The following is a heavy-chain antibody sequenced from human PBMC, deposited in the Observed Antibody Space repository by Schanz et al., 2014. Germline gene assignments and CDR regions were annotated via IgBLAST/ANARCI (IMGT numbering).Heavy chain of an antibody. CDR2: ITGASDHI. CDR3: AKSLESCPGGRCSRGYFDY. Sequence: EVQLVESGGGLVQPGGSLRLSCSASGFTFSIYAMHWVRQAPGKGLEWVSGITGASDHIDYAESVKGRFTISRDNFKGALYLQMSSLRAEDTAVYYCAKSLESCPGGRCSRGYFDYWGQGTLVTVSS. CDR1: GFTFSIYA. V-gene: IGHV3-23*04. J-gene: IGHJ4*02. D-gene: IGHD2-8*02.